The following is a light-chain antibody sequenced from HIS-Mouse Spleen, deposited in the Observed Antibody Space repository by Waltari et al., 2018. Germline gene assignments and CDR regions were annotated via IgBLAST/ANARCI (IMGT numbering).Light chain of an antibody. CDR1: SSDVGGYNY. J-gene: IGLJ1*01. V-gene: IGLV2-11*01. CDR2: DVS. CDR3: CSYAGSYTGV. Sequence: QSALTQPRSVSGSPGQSVTISCTGTSSDVGGYNYVSWYQQHPGKAPKPNSYDVSKRPSGVPDSFSGSKSGNTASLTISGLQAEDEADYYCCSYAGSYTGVFGTGTKVTVL.